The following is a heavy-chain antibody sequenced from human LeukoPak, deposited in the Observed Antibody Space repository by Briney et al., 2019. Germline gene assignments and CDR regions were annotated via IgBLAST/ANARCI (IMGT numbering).Heavy chain of an antibody. J-gene: IGHJ4*02. V-gene: IGHV3-53*01. CDR1: GFTVSSNY. CDR2: IYSGGST. D-gene: IGHD3-22*01. Sequence: GGSLRLSCAASGFTVSSNYLNWVRQAPGKGLEWVSVIYSGGSTYYADSVKGRFTISRDNSKNTLYLQMNSLRAEDTAVYYCAKTLTMVLVLRGGFDYWGQGALVTVSS. CDR3: AKTLTMVLVLRGGFDY.